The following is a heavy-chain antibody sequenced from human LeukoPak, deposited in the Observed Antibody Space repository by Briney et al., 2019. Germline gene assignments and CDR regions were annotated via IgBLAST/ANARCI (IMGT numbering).Heavy chain of an antibody. V-gene: IGHV4-34*01. CDR2: INHSGST. CDR3: ARHGFYYYYYGMDV. Sequence: SETLSLTCAVYGGSFSGYYWSWIRQPPGKGLEWIGEINHSGSTNYNPSLKSRVTISVDTSKNQFSLKLSSVTAADTAVYYCARHGFYYYYYGMDVWGQGTTVTVSS. J-gene: IGHJ6*02. CDR1: GGSFSGYY. D-gene: IGHD4-17*01.